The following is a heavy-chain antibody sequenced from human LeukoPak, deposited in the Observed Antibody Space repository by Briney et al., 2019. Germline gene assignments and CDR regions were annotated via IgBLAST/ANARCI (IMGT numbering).Heavy chain of an antibody. CDR1: GFTFSSYW. Sequence: GSLRLSCAASGFTFSSYWMSWVRQAPGKGLEWVANIKQDGSEKYYVDSVKGRFTISRDNAKNSLYLQMNSLRAEDTAVYYCARDQGYYDFWSGYSPYYYYYYMDVWGKGTTVTVSS. J-gene: IGHJ6*03. CDR2: IKQDGSEK. CDR3: ARDQGYYDFWSGYSPYYYYYYMDV. V-gene: IGHV3-7*01. D-gene: IGHD3-3*01.